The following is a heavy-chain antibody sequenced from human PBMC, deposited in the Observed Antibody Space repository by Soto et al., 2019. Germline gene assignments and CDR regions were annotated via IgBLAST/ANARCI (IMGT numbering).Heavy chain of an antibody. Sequence: QVQLVESGGGVVQPGRSLRLSCAASGFTFSSYGMHWVRQAPGKGLEWVAVISYDGSNKYYADSVKGRFTISRDNSKNTLYLQMNSLRAEDTAVYYCARGPVPFSSWYWFDPWGQGTLVTVSS. CDR3: ARGPVPFSSWYWFDP. V-gene: IGHV3-30*03. D-gene: IGHD6-13*01. CDR2: ISYDGSNK. J-gene: IGHJ5*02. CDR1: GFTFSSYG.